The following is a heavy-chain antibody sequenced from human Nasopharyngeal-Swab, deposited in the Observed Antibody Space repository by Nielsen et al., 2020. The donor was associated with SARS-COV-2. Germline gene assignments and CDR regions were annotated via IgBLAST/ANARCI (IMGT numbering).Heavy chain of an antibody. V-gene: IGHV3-7*01. D-gene: IGHD6-19*01. Sequence: GESLKISCAASGFTFSSYWMCWVRQAPGKGLEWVANIKQDGSEKYYVDSVKGRFTISRDNAKNSLYLQMNSLRAEDTAVYYCARDTGSGWSMDVWGQGTTVTVSS. CDR1: GFTFSSYW. CDR3: ARDTGSGWSMDV. CDR2: IKQDGSEK. J-gene: IGHJ6*02.